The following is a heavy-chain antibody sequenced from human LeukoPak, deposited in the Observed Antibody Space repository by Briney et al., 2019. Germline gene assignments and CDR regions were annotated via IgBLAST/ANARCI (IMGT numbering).Heavy chain of an antibody. CDR3: VRDVWGDRDSYFDF. D-gene: IGHD2-21*01. Sequence: GGSLRLSCAASGFSFSNYDMHWVRQAPGKGLEWVAVIWYDGSNKYYADSVKGRFTISRDNAKNTLYLQMNSLRAEDTAVYYCVRDVWGDRDSYFDFWGQGTLVTVSS. J-gene: IGHJ4*02. V-gene: IGHV3-33*03. CDR2: IWYDGSNK. CDR1: GFSFSNYD.